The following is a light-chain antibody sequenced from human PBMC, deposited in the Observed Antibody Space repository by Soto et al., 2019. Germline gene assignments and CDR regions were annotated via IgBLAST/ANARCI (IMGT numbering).Light chain of an antibody. Sequence: EIVMTQSPATLSVSPGERATLSCRASQSVSNNLAWYQKKPGQAPRLLIYGASTRATGIPARFSGNGSGTDFTLTISSLQSEDFAVYYCQQYNNWWTFGQGTRVDIK. CDR1: QSVSNN. J-gene: IGKJ1*01. CDR3: QQYNNWWT. CDR2: GAS. V-gene: IGKV3-15*01.